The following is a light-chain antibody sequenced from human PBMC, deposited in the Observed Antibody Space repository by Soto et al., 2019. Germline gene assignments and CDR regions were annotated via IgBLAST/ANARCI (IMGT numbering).Light chain of an antibody. CDR1: QTVSIY. CDR2: AAS. J-gene: IGKJ4*01. V-gene: IGKV1-39*01. CDR3: QQRSNWPRLT. Sequence: DIQMTQSPSSLYASVADRVTITCRASQTVSIYLNWYRQKPGKAPKLLIYAASTLQSGVPSRFSGSGSGTDFTLTISSLEPEDFAVYYCQQRSNWPRLTFGGGTKVDIK.